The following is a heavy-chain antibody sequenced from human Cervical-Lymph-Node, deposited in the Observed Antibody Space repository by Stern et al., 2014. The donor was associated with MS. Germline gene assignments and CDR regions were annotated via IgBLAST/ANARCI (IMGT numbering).Heavy chain of an antibody. CDR3: VRLVSLVDWHGIQDN. D-gene: IGHD3-9*01. Sequence: ESGPTLVKPAQTLTLTCPFSGFSLTTSGVGVGCSRQPPGKALEWLAAIYWTDDERYSPSLIRRLTIVKDTSKNQVVLTMTDMDPVDTATYYCVRLVSLVDWHGIQDNWGQGTLVTVSS. V-gene: IGHV2-5*01. CDR1: GFSLTTSGVG. J-gene: IGHJ4*02. CDR2: IYWTDDE.